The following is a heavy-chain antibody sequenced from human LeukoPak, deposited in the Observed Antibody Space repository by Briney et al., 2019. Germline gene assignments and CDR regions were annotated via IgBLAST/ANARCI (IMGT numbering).Heavy chain of an antibody. V-gene: IGHV4-34*01. CDR3: ARSGVPAARLGSRWFDP. CDR1: GGSFSGYY. D-gene: IGHD2-2*01. CDR2: INHSGST. J-gene: IGHJ5*02. Sequence: SETLSLTCAVYGGSFSGYYWSWIRQPPGKGPEWIGEINHSGSTNYNPSLKSRVTISVDTSKNQFSLKLSSVTAADTAVYYCARSGVPAARLGSRWFDPWGQGTLVTVSS.